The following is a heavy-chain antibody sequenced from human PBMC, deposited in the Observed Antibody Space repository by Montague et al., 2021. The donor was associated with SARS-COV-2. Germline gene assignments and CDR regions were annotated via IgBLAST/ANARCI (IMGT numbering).Heavy chain of an antibody. D-gene: IGHD3-10*01. J-gene: IGHJ4*02. CDR3: VRQEFRGAALYYFDD. Sequence: SETLSLTCTVSGGSIGTSSYYWGWTRQPPGKRPEWIGSIYYSGNTYYNPSLQSRVSISGDTSKNQFSLKLSSVTAADTAVYYCVRQEFRGAALYYFDDWGQGTLVTVSS. CDR2: IYYSGNT. V-gene: IGHV4-39*01. CDR1: GGSIGTSSYY.